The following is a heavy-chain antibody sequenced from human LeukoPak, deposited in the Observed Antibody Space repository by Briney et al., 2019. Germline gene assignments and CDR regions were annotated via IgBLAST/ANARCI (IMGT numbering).Heavy chain of an antibody. CDR2: INPNSGGT. V-gene: IGHV1-2*02. CDR3: ARDPSIAARPDYYFDY. D-gene: IGHD6-6*01. CDR1: GYTFTGYY. J-gene: IGHJ4*02. Sequence: GASVKVSCKASGYTFTGYYMHWVRQAPGQGLEWMGWINPNSGGTNYAQKFQGRVTMTRDTSISTAYMELSRLRSDDTAVYYCARDPSIAARPDYYFDYWGQGTLVTVSS.